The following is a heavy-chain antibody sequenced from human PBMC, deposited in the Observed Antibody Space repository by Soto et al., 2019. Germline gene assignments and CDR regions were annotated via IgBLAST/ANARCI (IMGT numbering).Heavy chain of an antibody. CDR3: AREFNTVTTFDY. Sequence: ASVKGSCKASGYTFTSYAMHWVRQAPGQRLEWMGWINAGNGNTKYSQKFQGRVTITRDTSASTAYMELSSLRSEDTAVYYCAREFNTVTTFDYWGQGTLVTVSS. D-gene: IGHD4-17*01. J-gene: IGHJ4*02. V-gene: IGHV1-3*01. CDR1: GYTFTSYA. CDR2: INAGNGNT.